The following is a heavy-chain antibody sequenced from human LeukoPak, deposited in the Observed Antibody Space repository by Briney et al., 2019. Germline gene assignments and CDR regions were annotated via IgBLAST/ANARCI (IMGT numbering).Heavy chain of an antibody. Sequence: GESLKISCKASGYTFTSYGISWVRQAPGQGLEWMGWISAYNGNTNYAQKLQGRVTMTTDTSTSTAYMELRSLRSDDTAVYYCARLEIGFTLDYWGQGTLVTVSS. CDR2: ISAYNGNT. CDR1: GYTFTSYG. J-gene: IGHJ4*02. V-gene: IGHV1-18*01. CDR3: ARLEIGFTLDY. D-gene: IGHD5-24*01.